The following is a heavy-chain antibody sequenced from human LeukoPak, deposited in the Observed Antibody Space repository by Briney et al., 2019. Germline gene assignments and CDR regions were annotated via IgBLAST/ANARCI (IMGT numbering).Heavy chain of an antibody. CDR3: ARTYNRFYYYYMDV. V-gene: IGHV4-39*07. CDR1: GGSISTSSYY. D-gene: IGHD1-1*01. CDR2: IFYGGST. J-gene: IGHJ6*03. Sequence: SETLSLTCTVSGGSISTSSYYWGWVRQPPGKGLEWIGNIFYGGSTYYSPSLKSRVTISIDTSKNQFSLKLSSVTAADTAVYYCARTYNRFYYYYMDVWGKGTTVTVSS.